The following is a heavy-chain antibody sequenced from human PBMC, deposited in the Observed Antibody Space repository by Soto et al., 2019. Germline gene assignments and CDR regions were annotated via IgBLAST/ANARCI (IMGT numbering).Heavy chain of an antibody. CDR1: GGGNLRDYR. V-gene: IGHV1-69*13. CDR3: ARAPPPPWYSSGWYGWSIDY. J-gene: IGHJ4*02. D-gene: IGHD6-19*01. Sequence: SVKVSCKASGGGNLRDYRTTWVRRAPGQGLEWMGGIIPKLGSANYAQNFQGRVTVTADESTNTVYMELRSLRSDDTAVYYCARAPPPPWYSSGWYGWSIDYWGQGTLVTVSS. CDR2: IIPKLGSA.